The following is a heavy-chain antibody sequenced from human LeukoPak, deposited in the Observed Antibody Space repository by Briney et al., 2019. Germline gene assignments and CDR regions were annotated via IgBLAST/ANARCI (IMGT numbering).Heavy chain of an antibody. Sequence: GGSLRLSCAASGFTFSSYGMHWVRQAPGKGLEWVAVISYDGSNKYYADSVKGRFTISRDNSKNTLYLQMNSLRAEDTAVYYCAKESAAAGKTLWGQGTLVTVSS. CDR3: AKESAAAGKTL. CDR2: ISYDGSNK. D-gene: IGHD6-13*01. V-gene: IGHV3-30*18. J-gene: IGHJ4*02. CDR1: GFTFSSYG.